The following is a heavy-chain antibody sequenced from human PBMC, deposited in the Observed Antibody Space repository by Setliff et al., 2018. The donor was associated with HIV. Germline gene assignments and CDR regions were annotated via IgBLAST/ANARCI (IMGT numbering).Heavy chain of an antibody. CDR3: AKARSVYDAFDI. V-gene: IGHV3-33*06. CDR2: IWYDGSNK. D-gene: IGHD3-10*01. CDR1: GFTFSSYG. J-gene: IGHJ3*02. Sequence: GGSLRLSCAASGFTFSSYGMHWVRQAPGKGLEWVAVIWYDGSNKYYADSVKGRFTISRDNSKNTLCLQMNSLRAEDTAVYYCAKARSVYDAFDIWGQGTMVTVSS.